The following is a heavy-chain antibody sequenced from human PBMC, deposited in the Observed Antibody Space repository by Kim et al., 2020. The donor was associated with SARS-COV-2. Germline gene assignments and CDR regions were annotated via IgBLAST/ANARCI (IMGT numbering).Heavy chain of an antibody. CDR3: ARDGRTGIIAPSAFDI. CDR1: GFTFSTYW. Sequence: GSLRLSCAASGFTFSTYWMHWVRQVPGKGLVWVSRVNGDCTEENYADSAKGRFTISRDNAKNTLYLQMNSLRAEDTAVYYCARDGRTGIIAPSAFDIWGRGTMVTVSS. J-gene: IGHJ3*02. V-gene: IGHV3-74*01. CDR2: VNGDCTEE. D-gene: IGHD1-26*01.